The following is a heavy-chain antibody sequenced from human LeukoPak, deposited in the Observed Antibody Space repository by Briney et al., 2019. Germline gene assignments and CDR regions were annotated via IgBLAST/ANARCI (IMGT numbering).Heavy chain of an antibody. V-gene: IGHV4-34*01. J-gene: IGHJ4*02. D-gene: IGHD1-26*01. CDR1: GGSFSGYY. Sequence: SETLSLTCAVYGGSFSGYYWSWIRQPPGKGLEWIGEINHSGSTNYNPSLKSRVTISVDTSKNQFSLKLSSVTAADTAVYYCARVEGGSASGDWGQGTLVTVSS. CDR2: INHSGST. CDR3: ARVEGGSASGD.